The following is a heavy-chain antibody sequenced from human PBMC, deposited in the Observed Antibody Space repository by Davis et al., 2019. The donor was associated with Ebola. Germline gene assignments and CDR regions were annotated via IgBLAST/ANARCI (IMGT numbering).Heavy chain of an antibody. V-gene: IGHV3-23*01. J-gene: IGHJ4*02. D-gene: IGHD4-17*01. CDR3: AKDEDYGDYFDY. CDR2: IRGGGVST. CDR1: GFTFSSNS. Sequence: GESLKISCAASGFTFSSNSMNWVRQAPGKGLEWVSDIRGGGVSTYYADSVKGRFTISRDNSKETLDLQMNSLGVEDTAVYYCAKDEDYGDYFDYWGQGTLVTVSS.